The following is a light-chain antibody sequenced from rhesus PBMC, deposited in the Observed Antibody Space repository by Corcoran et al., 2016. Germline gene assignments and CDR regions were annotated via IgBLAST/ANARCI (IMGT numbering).Light chain of an antibody. Sequence: DIQMTQSPSSLSASVGDTVTITCRASQGIGNNVAWYQQKPGKVPKLLFNYASTLHTGVPSRVRGRGSGTDFSLPTTSLQPEDFATYYCQHCSDSPFTFGPGAKLDIK. V-gene: IGKV1-25*01. J-gene: IGKJ3*01. CDR1: QGIGNN. CDR3: QHCSDSPFT. CDR2: YAS.